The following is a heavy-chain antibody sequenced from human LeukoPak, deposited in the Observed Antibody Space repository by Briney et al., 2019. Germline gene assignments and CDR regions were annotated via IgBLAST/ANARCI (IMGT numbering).Heavy chain of an antibody. Sequence: PSETLSLTCTVSGGCISSYYWSWVRQPPGKGLEWIGYIYYSGSTNYNPSLKRRVTISVDTSKNQFSLKLSTVTAADTAVYYCARLTPSESSSWYWYVSLWGRAPVVTV. CDR1: GGCISSYY. J-gene: IGHJ2*01. D-gene: IGHD6-13*01. CDR2: IYYSGST. V-gene: IGHV4-59*08. CDR3: ARLTPSESSSWYWYVSL.